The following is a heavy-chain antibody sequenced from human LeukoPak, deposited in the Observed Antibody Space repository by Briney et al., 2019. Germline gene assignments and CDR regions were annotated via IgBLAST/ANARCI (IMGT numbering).Heavy chain of an antibody. V-gene: IGHV1-69*02. CDR3: ATLSHCSSTSCDDAFDI. CDR1: GGTFSSYT. D-gene: IGHD2-2*01. J-gene: IGHJ3*02. CDR2: TIPILGIA. Sequence: GASVKVSCKGSGGTFSSYTISWVRQAPGQGLELMGRTIPILGIANYAQKFQGRVTITADKSTSTAYMELSSLRSEDTAVYYCATLSHCSSTSCDDAFDIWGQGTMVTVSS.